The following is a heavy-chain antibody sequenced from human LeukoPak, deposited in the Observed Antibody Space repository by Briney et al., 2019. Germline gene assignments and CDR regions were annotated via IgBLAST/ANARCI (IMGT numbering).Heavy chain of an antibody. Sequence: SQTLSLTCTVSGGSISSGGYYWSWIRQPPGKGLEWIGYIYHSGSTYYNPSLKSRVTISVDRSKNQFSLKLSSVTAADTAVYYCARVPYCSSTSCYWRGTNYWGQGTLVTVSS. CDR3: ARVPYCSSTSCYWRGTNY. D-gene: IGHD2-2*01. V-gene: IGHV4-30-2*01. CDR1: GGSISSGGYY. J-gene: IGHJ4*02. CDR2: IYHSGST.